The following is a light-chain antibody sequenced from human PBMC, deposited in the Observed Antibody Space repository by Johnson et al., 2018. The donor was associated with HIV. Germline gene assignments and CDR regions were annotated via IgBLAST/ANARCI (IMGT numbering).Light chain of an antibody. J-gene: IGLJ1*01. CDR3: AAGESGLGAHYV. CDR1: TYNIGNNY. V-gene: IGLV1-51*01. Sequence: QSVLTQPPSVSAAPGQKVSISCSGSTYNIGNNYVSWYRHLPGTAPKLLISAKNKRPSGVPDRFSASKSGTSATLDTTGLQTGDEADDYCAAGESGLGAHYVFGTGTKVTVL. CDR2: AKN.